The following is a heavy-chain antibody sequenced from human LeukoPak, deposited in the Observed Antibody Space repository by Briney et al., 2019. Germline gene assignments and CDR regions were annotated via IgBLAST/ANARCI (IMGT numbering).Heavy chain of an antibody. J-gene: IGHJ4*02. CDR2: IYYSGST. CDR1: GGSISSYY. Sequence: PSETLSLTCTVSGGSISSYYWSWIRQPPGKGLEWIGYIYYSGSTNYNPSLKSRVTISVDTSKNQFSLKLSSVTAADTAVYYCARDRSLSATAIRNFDYWGQGTLVTVSS. CDR3: ARDRSLSATAIRNFDY. D-gene: IGHD2-2*02. V-gene: IGHV4-59*01.